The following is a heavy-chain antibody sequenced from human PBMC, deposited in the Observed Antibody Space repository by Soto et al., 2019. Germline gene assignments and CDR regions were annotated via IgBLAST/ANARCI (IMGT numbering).Heavy chain of an antibody. Sequence: QVQLVQSGAEVKKPGASVKVSCKASGYTFTDYHMHWVRQAPGQGLEWMGWIYPKSGGTNYAQKFQGGVTLTTDTSISTDYMELSSLKSADTAVYYCVRENWYYENWGQGTLVTVS. CDR2: IYPKSGGT. D-gene: IGHD1-7*01. CDR3: VRENWYYEN. V-gene: IGHV1-2*02. J-gene: IGHJ4*02. CDR1: GYTFTDYH.